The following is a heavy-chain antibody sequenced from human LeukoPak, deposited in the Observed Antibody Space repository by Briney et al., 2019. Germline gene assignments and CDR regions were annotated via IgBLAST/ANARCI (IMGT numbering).Heavy chain of an antibody. V-gene: IGHV3-30-3*01. J-gene: IGHJ4*02. CDR1: GFTFSSYA. D-gene: IGHD3-10*01. CDR2: ISYDGSNK. Sequence: GGSLRLSCAASGFTFSSYAMHWVRQAPGKGLEWVAVISYDGSNKYYADSVKGRFTISRDNSKNTLYLQMNSLRAEDTAVYYCARPNDVGGLDYWGQGTLVTVSS. CDR3: ARPNDVGGLDY.